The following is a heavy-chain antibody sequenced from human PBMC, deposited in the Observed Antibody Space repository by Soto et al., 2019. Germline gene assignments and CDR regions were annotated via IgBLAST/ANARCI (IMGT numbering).Heavy chain of an antibody. CDR1: GGSISSYY. CDR2: IYYSGSN. Sequence: QVQLQESGPGLVKPSETLSLTCTVSGGSISSYYWSWIRQPPGKGLEWIGYIYYSGSNNYNPSIKSRITISGDTSKNQLSLKLSSVTAAATAVYYCARHVQWLVTFDYWGQGTLVTVSS. CDR3: ARHVQWLVTFDY. J-gene: IGHJ4*02. D-gene: IGHD6-19*01. V-gene: IGHV4-59*08.